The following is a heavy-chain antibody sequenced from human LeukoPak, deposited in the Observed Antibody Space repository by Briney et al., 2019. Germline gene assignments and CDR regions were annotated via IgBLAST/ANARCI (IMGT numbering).Heavy chain of an antibody. CDR2: IHYSGST. D-gene: IGHD2-15*01. J-gene: IGHJ1*01. CDR3: ARGSNNCSGGSCYSEEYFQH. Sequence: SETLSLTCSVSGDSISSGAYYWSWIRHHPGKGLEWIGYIHYSGSTSYSPSLKSRVTILVDTSKNQFSLRLRSVTAADTAVYYCARGSNNCSGGSCYSEEYFQHWGQGTLVTVSS. V-gene: IGHV4-31*03. CDR1: GDSISSGAYY.